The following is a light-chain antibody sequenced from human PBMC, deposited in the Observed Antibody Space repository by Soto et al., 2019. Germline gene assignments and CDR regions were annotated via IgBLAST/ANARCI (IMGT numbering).Light chain of an antibody. CDR1: SSDIGSYDH. Sequence: QSALTQPASVSGSPGQSITISCSGTSSDIGSYDHVAWYQQFPGKSPKLIIYAVSDRPSGVSDRFSGSKSGISASLTISGLQTEDEADYYCSSYAGSNNLLFGGGTKGTVL. CDR2: AVS. V-gene: IGLV2-14*03. CDR3: SSYAGSNNLL. J-gene: IGLJ2*01.